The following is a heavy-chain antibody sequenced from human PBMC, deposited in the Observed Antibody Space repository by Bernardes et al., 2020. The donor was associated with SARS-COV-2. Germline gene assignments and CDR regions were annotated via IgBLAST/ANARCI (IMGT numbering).Heavy chain of an antibody. V-gene: IGHV4-34*01. J-gene: IGHJ1*01. CDR2: INYSGRT. CDR3: ATGRFGEAPFHH. Sequence: SETLSLTCSFNGGSFSAYYWSWIRQSPGKGLQWIGEINYSGRTKYNPSLKSRVSISVDTSKKQFSVNLKSLTAADTAVYYCATGRFGEAPFHHWGQGTLVTVAS. D-gene: IGHD3-10*01. CDR1: GGSFSAYY.